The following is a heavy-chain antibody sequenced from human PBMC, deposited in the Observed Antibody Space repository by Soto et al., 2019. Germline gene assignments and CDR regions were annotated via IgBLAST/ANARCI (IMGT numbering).Heavy chain of an antibody. V-gene: IGHV3-7*01. J-gene: IGHJ4*02. D-gene: IGHD3-10*01. CDR3: ARDPVRGDDYNFDY. Sequence: WGSLRIACASSVFIFNSYWMTWVRQAPGKGLEWVANIKPDGSVKNYVDSVKGRFTISRDNAENSLYLQMNSLRAEDTAVYYCARDPVRGDDYNFDYWGQGTLVTVSS. CDR1: VFIFNSYW. CDR2: IKPDGSVK.